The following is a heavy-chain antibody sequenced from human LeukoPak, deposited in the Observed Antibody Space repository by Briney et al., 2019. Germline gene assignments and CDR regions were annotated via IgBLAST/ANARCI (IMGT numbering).Heavy chain of an antibody. D-gene: IGHD3-3*01. CDR1: GFTFSSYG. Sequence: PGGSLRLSCAASGFTFSSYGMHWVRQAPGKGLEWVAVIRYDGSNKYYADSVKGRFTISRDNSKNTLYLQMNSLRAEDTAVYYCAKTGRDFWSGYSWYYYYMDVRGKGTTVTVSS. CDR3: AKTGRDFWSGYSWYYYYMDV. CDR2: IRYDGSNK. V-gene: IGHV3-30*02. J-gene: IGHJ6*03.